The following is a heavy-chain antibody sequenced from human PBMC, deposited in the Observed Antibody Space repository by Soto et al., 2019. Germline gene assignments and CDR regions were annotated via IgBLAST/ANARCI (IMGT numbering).Heavy chain of an antibody. Sequence: GGSLRLSCAASGFTFISYAMPWVRQAPGKGLEWVAVISYDGSNKYYADSVKGRFTISRDNSKNTLYLQMNSLRAEDTAVYYCARDPAQLRYFDAMMFLDYWGQGTLVTVSS. D-gene: IGHD3-9*01. CDR1: GFTFISYA. V-gene: IGHV3-30-3*01. J-gene: IGHJ4*02. CDR2: ISYDGSNK. CDR3: ARDPAQLRYFDAMMFLDY.